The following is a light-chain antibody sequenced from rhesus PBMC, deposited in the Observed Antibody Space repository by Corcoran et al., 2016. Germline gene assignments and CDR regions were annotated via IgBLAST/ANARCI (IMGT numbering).Light chain of an antibody. CDR3: QQYSSKPPT. Sequence: DIQMTQSPSSLSASVGDTVTITCWASQGISSWLAWYQQKPGKAPKLLIYKASGLQSGGPSRFSGSGSGTDFTLTISSLQSEDFATYYSQQYSSKPPTFGGGTKVELK. J-gene: IGKJ4*01. CDR2: KAS. CDR1: QGISSW. V-gene: IGKV1-22*01.